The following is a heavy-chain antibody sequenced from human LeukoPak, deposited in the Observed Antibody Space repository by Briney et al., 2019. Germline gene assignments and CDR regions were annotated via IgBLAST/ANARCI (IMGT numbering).Heavy chain of an antibody. D-gene: IGHD5-18*01. CDR1: GYTFTSYC. Sequence: ASVKVSCKASGYTFTSYCMHWVRQAPGQGLEWMGIINPNGGSTSYAQKFQGRVTMTRDTSTSTVYMEPSSLRSEDTAVYYCARGKYSYGSRYYYGMDVWGQGTTVTVSS. V-gene: IGHV1-46*01. J-gene: IGHJ6*02. CDR2: INPNGGST. CDR3: ARGKYSYGSRYYYGMDV.